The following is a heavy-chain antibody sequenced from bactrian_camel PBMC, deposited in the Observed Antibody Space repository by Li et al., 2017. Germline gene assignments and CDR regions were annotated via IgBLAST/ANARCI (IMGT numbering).Heavy chain of an antibody. CDR2: IYSDGSRT. Sequence: HVQLVESGGGSVRAGGSLRLSCAASGFTFSNYYMTWVRQAPGKGLEWVSSIYSDGSRTYYSDSVKGRFTISRDNAKNTLYLQMDSLNSDDSAVYYCAAKRSGRGGWQYDWPHWGQGTQVTVS. CDR3: AAKRSGRGGWQYDWPH. CDR1: GFTFSNYY. V-gene: IGHV3S6*01. D-gene: IGHD2*01. J-gene: IGHJ4*01.